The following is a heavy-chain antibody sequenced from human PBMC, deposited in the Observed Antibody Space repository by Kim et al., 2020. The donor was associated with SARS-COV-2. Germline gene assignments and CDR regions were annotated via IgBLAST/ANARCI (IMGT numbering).Heavy chain of an antibody. V-gene: IGHV4-34*01. CDR2: IDHSGST. CDR3: ARRAAGVDW. J-gene: IGHJ4*02. CDR1: RGSFSGHY. Sequence: SETLSLTCAVYRGSFSGHYWNWIRQAPGMGLEWIGEIDHSGSTNYNPSLRSRVTLSVDTSKNQFSLRLSSATAADTAVYYCARRAAGVDWWGQGTPVTVS.